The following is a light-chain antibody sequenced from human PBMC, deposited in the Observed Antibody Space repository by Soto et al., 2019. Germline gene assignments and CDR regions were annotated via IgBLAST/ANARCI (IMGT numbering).Light chain of an antibody. J-gene: IGLJ2*01. CDR2: EVS. Sequence: QSVLTQPPSASGSPGQSVTISCTGTSSDVGGYNFVSWYQQHPGKAPKLMIYEVSERPSGVPDRFSGSKSGNTASLTVSGLXXXXXADYYCSSYAGSNIVVFGGGTKLTVL. V-gene: IGLV2-8*01. CDR1: SSDVGGYNF. CDR3: SSYAGSNIVV.